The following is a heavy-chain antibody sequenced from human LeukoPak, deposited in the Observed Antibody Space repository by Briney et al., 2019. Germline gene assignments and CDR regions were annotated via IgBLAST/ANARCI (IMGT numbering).Heavy chain of an antibody. J-gene: IGHJ4*02. Sequence: GGSLRLSCAASGCTFSSYAMSWVRQAPGKGLEWVSAISGSGGSTYYADSVKGRFTISRDNSKNTLYLQMNSLRAEDTAVYYCAKDHGWLPRLGNYWGQGTLVTVSS. CDR2: ISGSGGST. CDR1: GCTFSSYA. V-gene: IGHV3-23*01. CDR3: AKDHGWLPRLGNY. D-gene: IGHD3-10*01.